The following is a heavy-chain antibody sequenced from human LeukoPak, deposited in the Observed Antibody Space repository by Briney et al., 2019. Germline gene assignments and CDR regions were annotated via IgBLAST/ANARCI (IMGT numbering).Heavy chain of an antibody. V-gene: IGHV1-46*01. CDR2: INPSGGST. Sequence: GASVKVSCKASGYTFTSYYMHWVRQAPGQGLEWMGTINPSGGSTSYAQKFQGRVTMTRDMSTSTVYMELSSLRSEDTAVYYCARGGVTIFGVVTPARENFDYWGQGTLVTVSS. D-gene: IGHD3-3*01. CDR3: ARGGVTIFGVVTPARENFDY. J-gene: IGHJ4*02. CDR1: GYTFTSYY.